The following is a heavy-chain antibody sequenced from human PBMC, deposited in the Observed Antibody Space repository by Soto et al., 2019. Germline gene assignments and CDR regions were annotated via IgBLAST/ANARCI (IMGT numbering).Heavy chain of an antibody. CDR1: GFSFSDYA. CDR2: ISESGGST. V-gene: IGHV3-23*01. J-gene: IGHJ4*02. D-gene: IGHD6-13*01. CDR3: AKRSPYSSGWYSPIFDY. Sequence: GGSLRLPCAASGFSFSDYAMRWVCHAPGKGLDWVSVISESGGSTHYADSVRGRFTVSRDNSKNSLSLRMNSLRDEDTAVYFCAKRSPYSSGWYSPIFDYWGQGALVTVSS.